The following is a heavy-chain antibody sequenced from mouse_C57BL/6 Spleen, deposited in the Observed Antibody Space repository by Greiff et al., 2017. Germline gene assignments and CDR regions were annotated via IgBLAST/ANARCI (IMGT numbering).Heavy chain of an antibody. CDR3: ARSRQLRLPY. Sequence: QVQLKQPGAELVRPGTSVKLSCKASGYTFTSYWMHWVKQRPGQGLEWIGVIDPSDSYTNYNQKFKGKATLTVDTSSSTAYMQLSSLTSEDSAVYYCARSRQLRLPYWGQGTTLTVSS. D-gene: IGHD3-2*02. CDR2: IDPSDSYT. J-gene: IGHJ2*01. CDR1: GYTFTSYW. V-gene: IGHV1-59*01.